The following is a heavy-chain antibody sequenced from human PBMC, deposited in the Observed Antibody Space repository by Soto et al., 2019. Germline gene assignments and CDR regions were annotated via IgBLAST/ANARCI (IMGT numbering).Heavy chain of an antibody. V-gene: IGHV1-58*02. CDR2: IVVGSGNT. Sequence: GASVKVSCKASGFTFTSSAMQWVRQARGQRLEWIGWIVVGSGNTNYAQKFQERVTITRDMSTSTAYMELSSLRSEDTAVYYCAAAAYYDSGEPFDYWGQGTLVTVSS. CDR3: AAAAYYDSGEPFDY. J-gene: IGHJ4*02. D-gene: IGHD3-22*01. CDR1: GFTFTSSA.